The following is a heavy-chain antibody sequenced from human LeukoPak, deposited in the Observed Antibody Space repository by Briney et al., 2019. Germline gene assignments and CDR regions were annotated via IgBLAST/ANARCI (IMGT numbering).Heavy chain of an antibody. CDR3: ARDQWEWADYYDSSGPLFDP. D-gene: IGHD3-22*01. V-gene: IGHV3-33*01. CDR2: IWYDGSNK. Sequence: GGSLRLSCAASGFTFSSYGMHWVRQAPGKGLEWVAVIWYDGSNKYYADSVKGRFTISRDNSKNTLYLQMNSLRAEDTAVYYCARDQWEWADYYDSSGPLFDPWGQGTLVTVSS. CDR1: GFTFSSYG. J-gene: IGHJ5*02.